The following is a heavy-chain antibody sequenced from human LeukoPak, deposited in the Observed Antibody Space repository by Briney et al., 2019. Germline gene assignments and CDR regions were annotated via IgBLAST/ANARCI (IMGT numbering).Heavy chain of an antibody. Sequence: GGSLRLSCAAFGFTFSSYWMSWVRQAPGKGLEWVANIKQDGSEQNYVDSVKGRFTISRDNAKNSLYLQMNSLRAEDTAVFYCARDRYYYGSGSYYNAFDIWGQGTMVTVSS. V-gene: IGHV3-7*01. CDR2: IKQDGSEQ. J-gene: IGHJ3*02. CDR1: GFTFSSYW. CDR3: ARDRYYYGSGSYYNAFDI. D-gene: IGHD3-10*01.